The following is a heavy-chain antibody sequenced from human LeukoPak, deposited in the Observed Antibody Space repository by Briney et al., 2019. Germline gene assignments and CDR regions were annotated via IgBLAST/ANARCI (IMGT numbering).Heavy chain of an antibody. CDR2: ISGSGGST. D-gene: IGHD5-12*01. V-gene: IGHV3-23*01. CDR3: AKGGGYEAQYYYYYLDV. J-gene: IGHJ6*03. Sequence: GGTLRLSCAASGFTFSSYGMSWVRQAPGKGLEWVSAISGSGGSTYYADSVKGRFTISRDNSKNTLYLQMNSLRAEDTAVYYCAKGGGYEAQYYYYYLDVWGKGTTVTISS. CDR1: GFTFSSYG.